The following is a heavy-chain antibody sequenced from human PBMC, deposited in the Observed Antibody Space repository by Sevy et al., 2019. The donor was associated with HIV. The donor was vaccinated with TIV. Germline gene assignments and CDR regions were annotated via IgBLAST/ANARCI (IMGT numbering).Heavy chain of an antibody. J-gene: IGHJ4*02. CDR3: TKHSHADY. Sequence: GGSLRLSCAASGFTFSTYAMSWVRQASGKGLEWVGRIRSEGKNYATAYAVSVTGRFTIYRDDSKKMVFLQMSSLKTEDTAVYYCTKHSHADYWGRGTLVTISS. CDR2: IRSEGKNYAT. CDR1: GFTFSTYA. V-gene: IGHV3-73*01.